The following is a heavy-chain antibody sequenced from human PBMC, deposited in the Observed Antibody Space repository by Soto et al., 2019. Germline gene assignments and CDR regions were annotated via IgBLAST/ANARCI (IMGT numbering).Heavy chain of an antibody. Sequence: AETLALACAVSGGSVRMYDLGWIRQPPGKGLEWIGYIYYSGSTNYNPSLKSRVTISVDTSKNQFSLKLSSVTAAYTAVYYCARDKYYFDYWGQGTLVPVSS. V-gene: IGHV4-59*02. J-gene: IGHJ4*02. CDR1: GGSVRMYD. CDR2: IYYSGST. CDR3: ARDKYYFDY.